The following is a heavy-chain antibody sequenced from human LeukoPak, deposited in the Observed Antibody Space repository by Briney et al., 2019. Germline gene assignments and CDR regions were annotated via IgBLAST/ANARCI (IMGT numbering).Heavy chain of an antibody. CDR1: GGTFSSYA. J-gene: IGHJ6*02. V-gene: IGHV1-69*13. CDR2: IIPIFGTA. CDR3: ASSLSSGWTYYGMDV. D-gene: IGHD6-19*01. Sequence: ASVKVSCKASGGTFSSYAISWVRQAPGQGLEWTGGIIPIFGTANYAQKFQGRVTITADESTSTAYMELSSLRSEDTAVYYCASSLSSGWTYYGMDVWGQGTTVTVSS.